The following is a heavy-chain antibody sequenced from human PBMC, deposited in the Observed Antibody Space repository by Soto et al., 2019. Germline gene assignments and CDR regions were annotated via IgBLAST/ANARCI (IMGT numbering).Heavy chain of an antibody. D-gene: IGHD6-19*01. CDR2: INTDGSST. CDR1: GFTFTTYW. Sequence: EVQLVESGGGLVQPGGSLRLSCAASGFTFTTYWMHWVRQAPGKGLVWVSRINTDGSSTTYVDSVKGRFTISRDNAKNTLFLHMDSLRAEDTAVYFCARGAFGSGWLTPDYWGQGSLVTVSS. CDR3: ARGAFGSGWLTPDY. J-gene: IGHJ4*02. V-gene: IGHV3-74*03.